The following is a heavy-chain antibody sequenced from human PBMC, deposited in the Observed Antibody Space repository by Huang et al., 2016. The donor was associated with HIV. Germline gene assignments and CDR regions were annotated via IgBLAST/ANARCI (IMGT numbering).Heavy chain of an antibody. CDR1: GFSFSSCN. D-gene: IGHD6-13*01. CDR3: ARGYSSSWLYN. CDR2: ISETGSVI. Sequence: EEQLVESGGGLVQPGGSLRLSCAASGFSFSSCNMNWVRQATGKGLEWLSYISETGSVITYADSVKGRFTVSRDNAKNSLYLQMDSLRAEDTAVYYCARGYSSSWLYNWGQGTLVTVSS. V-gene: IGHV3-48*01. J-gene: IGHJ4*02.